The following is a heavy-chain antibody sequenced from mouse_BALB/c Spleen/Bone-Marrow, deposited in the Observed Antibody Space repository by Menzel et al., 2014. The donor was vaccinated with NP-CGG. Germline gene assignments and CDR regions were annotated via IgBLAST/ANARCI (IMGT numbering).Heavy chain of an antibody. CDR2: IYPGDGST. J-gene: IGHJ3*01. D-gene: IGHD2-4*01. V-gene: IGHV1S56*01. CDR3: ARDDYGY. CDR1: GYTFXSYY. Sequence: VQLQQSGPELVKPGASVKMSCKASGYTFXSYYIHWVKQRPGQGLEWIGWIYPGDGSTKYNEKFKGKTTLTADKSSSTVYMLLSSLTSEDSAIYFCARDDYGYWGQGTLVTVSA.